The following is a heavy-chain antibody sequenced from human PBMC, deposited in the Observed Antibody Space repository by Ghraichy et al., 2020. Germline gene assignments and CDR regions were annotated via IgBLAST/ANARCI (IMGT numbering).Heavy chain of an antibody. D-gene: IGHD5-24*01. Sequence: SVKVSCKASGGTFSSYTISWVRQAPGQGLEWMGRIIPILGIANYAQKFQGRVTITADKSTSTAYMELSSLRSEDTAVYYCARGIWDVVEMATILDYWGQGTLVTISS. J-gene: IGHJ4*02. CDR1: GGTFSSYT. V-gene: IGHV1-69*02. CDR2: IIPILGIA. CDR3: ARGIWDVVEMATILDY.